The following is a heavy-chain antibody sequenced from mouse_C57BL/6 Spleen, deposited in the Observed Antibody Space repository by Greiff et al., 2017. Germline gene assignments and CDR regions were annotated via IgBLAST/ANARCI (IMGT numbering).Heavy chain of an antibody. V-gene: IGHV7-1*01. CDR3: ARDARIPGDAMDY. CDR2: SRNKANDYTT. Sequence: VQRVESGGGLVQSGRSLRLSCATSGFTFSDFYMEWVRQAPGKGLEWIAASRNKANDYTTEYSASLKGRFIVSRDTSQSILYLQMNALRAEDTAIYYCARDARIPGDAMDYWGQGTSVTVAS. CDR1: GFTFSDFY. J-gene: IGHJ4*01.